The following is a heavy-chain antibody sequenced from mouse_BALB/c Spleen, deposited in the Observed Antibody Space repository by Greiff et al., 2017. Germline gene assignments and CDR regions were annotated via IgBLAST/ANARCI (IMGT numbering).Heavy chain of an antibody. CDR1: GFSLTSYG. J-gene: IGHJ3*01. CDR2: IWSGGST. Sequence: QVQLKQSGPGLVQPSQSLSITCTVSGFSLTSYGVHWVRQSPGKGLEWLGVIWSGGSTDYNAAFISRLSISKDNSKSQVFFKMNSLQANDTAIYYCARKADGYWFAYWGQGTLVTVSA. V-gene: IGHV2-2*02. CDR3: ARKADGYWFAY. D-gene: IGHD2-3*01.